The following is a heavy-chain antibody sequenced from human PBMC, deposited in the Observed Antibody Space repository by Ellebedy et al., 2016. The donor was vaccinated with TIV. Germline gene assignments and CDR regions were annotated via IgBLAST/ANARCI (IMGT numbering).Heavy chain of an antibody. D-gene: IGHD6-13*01. V-gene: IGHV3-30*18. CDR2: ISYDGSNK. J-gene: IGHJ4*02. CDR1: GFTFSSYG. CDR3: AKGGNSNWYEDY. Sequence: GESLKISXAASGFTFSSYGMHWVRQAPGKGLEWVAVISYDGSNKYYADSVKGRFTISRDNSKSTLSLQMNSLRTEDTALYYCAKGGNSNWYEDYWGQGTLVTVSS.